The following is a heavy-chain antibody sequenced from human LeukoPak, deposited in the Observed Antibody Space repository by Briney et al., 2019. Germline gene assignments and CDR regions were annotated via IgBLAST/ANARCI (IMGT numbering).Heavy chain of an antibody. J-gene: IGHJ2*01. CDR2: INHSGST. Sequence: SSETLSLTCAVYGGSFSGYYWSWIRQPPGKGLEWIGEINHSGSTNYNPSLKSRVTISVDTSKNQFSLKLSSVTAADTAVYYCARSPSELRYLGSGPLWYFDLWGRGTLVTVSS. V-gene: IGHV4-34*01. CDR3: ARSPSELRYLGSGPLWYFDL. CDR1: GGSFSGYY. D-gene: IGHD1-26*01.